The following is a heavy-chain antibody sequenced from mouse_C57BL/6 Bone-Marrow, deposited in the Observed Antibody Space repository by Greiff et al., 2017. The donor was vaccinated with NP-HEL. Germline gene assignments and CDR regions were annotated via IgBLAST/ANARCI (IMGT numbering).Heavy chain of an antibody. D-gene: IGHD2-5*01. Sequence: QVQLQQSGAELVRPGASVTLSCKASGYTFTDYEMHWVKQTPVHGLEWIGAIDPETGGTAYNQKFKGKAILTADKSSSTAYMELRSLTSEDSAVYYCTRPQSSYYRNYYAMDYWGQGTSVTVSS. V-gene: IGHV1-15*01. CDR3: TRPQSSYYRNYYAMDY. CDR1: GYTFTDYE. J-gene: IGHJ4*01. CDR2: IDPETGGT.